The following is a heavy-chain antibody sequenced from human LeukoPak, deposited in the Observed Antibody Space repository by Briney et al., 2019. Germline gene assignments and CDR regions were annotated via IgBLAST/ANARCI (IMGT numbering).Heavy chain of an antibody. D-gene: IGHD3-3*01. J-gene: IGHJ6*02. CDR1: GFTFSDYY. CDR2: ISSSGSTI. Sequence: GGSLRLSCAASGFTFSDYYMSWIRQAPGKGLEWVSYISSSGSTIYYADPVKGRFTISRDNAKNSLYLQMNSLRAEDTAVYYCARDGYDFWSGYHYYYYYGMDVWGQGTTVTVS. V-gene: IGHV3-11*01. CDR3: ARDGYDFWSGYHYYYYYGMDV.